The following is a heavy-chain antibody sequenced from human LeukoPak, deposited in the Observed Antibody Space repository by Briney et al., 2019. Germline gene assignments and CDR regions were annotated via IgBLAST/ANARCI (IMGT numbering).Heavy chain of an antibody. V-gene: IGHV3-74*01. CDR3: ARGIRNNYYDSSGYIDELDY. CDR1: GFTFSSYW. CDR2: INSDGSST. J-gene: IGHJ4*02. Sequence: PGGSLRLSCAASGFTFSSYWMHWVRHAPGKGLVWVSRINSDGSSTSYADSVKGRFTISRDNAKDTLYLQMNSLRAEDTAVYYCARGIRNNYYDSSGYIDELDYWGQGTLVTVSS. D-gene: IGHD3-22*01.